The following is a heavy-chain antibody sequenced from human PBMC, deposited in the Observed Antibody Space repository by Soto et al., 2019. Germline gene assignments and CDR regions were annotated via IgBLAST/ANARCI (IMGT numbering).Heavy chain of an antibody. CDR1: GLSLNNYA. CDR3: SDWRAGGPVNLDH. J-gene: IGHJ4*02. V-gene: IGHV3-23*01. D-gene: IGHD2-15*01. Sequence: GSLRLSCVVSGLSLNNYAIAWVRRAPGKGLEFVSTIDVLDGAWYSDSVRGRLAISRDVSRNTVYLQMSSLRVEDTAIYFCSDWRAGGPVNLDHWGPGTRVTVSS. CDR2: IDVLDGA.